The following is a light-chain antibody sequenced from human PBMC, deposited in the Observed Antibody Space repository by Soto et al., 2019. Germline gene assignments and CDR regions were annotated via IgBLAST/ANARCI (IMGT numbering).Light chain of an antibody. CDR2: QIS. CDR1: QSISTY. J-gene: IGKJ1*01. V-gene: IGKV2-24*01. CDR3: MQSSQLRT. Sequence: MTQSPSSLSASVGDRVTITCRASQSISTYLSWLHQRPGQPPRLLIYQISERLSGVPDRFSGSGAGTNFTLRISRVEAEDVGIFFCMQSSQLRTFGQGTKVDIK.